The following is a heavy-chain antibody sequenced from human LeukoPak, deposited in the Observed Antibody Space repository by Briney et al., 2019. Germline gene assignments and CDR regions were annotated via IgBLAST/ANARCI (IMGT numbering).Heavy chain of an antibody. Sequence: GGSLRLSCAASGFTVSSNYMSWVRQAPGKGLEWVSVIYSGGSTYYADSVKGRFTISRDNSKNTLYLQMNSLRAEDTAVYYCARDMPVGGGYYHDYWGQGTLVTVSS. CDR1: GFTVSSNY. CDR2: IYSGGST. CDR3: ARDMPVGGGYYHDY. D-gene: IGHD3-22*01. J-gene: IGHJ4*02. V-gene: IGHV3-66*01.